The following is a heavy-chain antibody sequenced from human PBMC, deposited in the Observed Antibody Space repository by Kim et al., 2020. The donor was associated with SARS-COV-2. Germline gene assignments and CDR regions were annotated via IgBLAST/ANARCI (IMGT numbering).Heavy chain of an antibody. CDR3: AKPLYSGSYYFDY. J-gene: IGHJ4*02. Sequence: YADSVKGRFTSPRDSSKTTLYLQMNSLTAEDTAVYYCAKPLYSGSYYFDYWGRGTLVTVSS. D-gene: IGHD1-26*01. V-gene: IGHV3-23*01.